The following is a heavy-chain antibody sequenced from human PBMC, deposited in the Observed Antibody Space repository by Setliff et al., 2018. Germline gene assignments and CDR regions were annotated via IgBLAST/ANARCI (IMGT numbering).Heavy chain of an antibody. CDR2: IAVYTGKT. V-gene: IGHV1-18*01. CDR3: LRLVRYCSRTACQRTSGDEV. J-gene: IGHJ4*01. Sequence: ASVKVSCKASGYTFSDYGITRVRQAPGQGLEWMGWIAVYTGKTYSAQKFQGRLTMTTDKSTNMAYLDLRGLRLDDTAIYFCLRLVRYCSRTACQRTSGDEVWGQGALVTVSS. D-gene: IGHD2-8*01. CDR1: GYTFSDYG.